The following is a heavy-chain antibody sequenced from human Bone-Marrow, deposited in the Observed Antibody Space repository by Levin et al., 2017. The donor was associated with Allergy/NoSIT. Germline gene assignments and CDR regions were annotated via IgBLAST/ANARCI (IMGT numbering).Heavy chain of an antibody. J-gene: IGHJ4*02. CDR2: IKPDGSDK. CDR3: ARELQWSRDY. CDR1: GFIFSNYW. V-gene: IGHV3-7*01. D-gene: IGHD2-15*01. Sequence: PGGSLRLSCAASGFIFSNYWMDWVRQAPGKGLEWVANIKPDGSDKYYVGSVKGRFTISRDNAKNSLYLQMDSLRVEDTAVYYCARELQWSRDYWGQGTLVIVSS.